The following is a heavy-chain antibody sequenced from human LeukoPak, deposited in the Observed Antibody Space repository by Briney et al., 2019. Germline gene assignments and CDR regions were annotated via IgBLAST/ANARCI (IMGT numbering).Heavy chain of an antibody. CDR2: ISYDGSNK. V-gene: IGHV3-30*01. D-gene: IGHD6-19*01. CDR1: GFTFSSYA. Sequence: GRSLRLSCAASGFTFSSYAMHWVRQAPGKGLEWVAVISYDGSNKYYADSVKGRFTISRHNSKNTLYLQMNSLRAEDTAVYYCARVSVAGFVDYWGQGTLVTVPS. CDR3: ARVSVAGFVDY. J-gene: IGHJ4*02.